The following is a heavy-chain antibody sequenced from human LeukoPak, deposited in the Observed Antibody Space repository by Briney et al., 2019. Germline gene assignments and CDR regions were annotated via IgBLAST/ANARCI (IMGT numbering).Heavy chain of an antibody. CDR3: TSLVGSPTY. Sequence: GGSLRLSCAASGFTVSSYWMGWVRQAPGKGLEWVGRIKSKRDGETTDYAALVKSRFSISRDDSKNTVYLQMNSVRTEDTAVYYCTSLVGSPTYWGQGTLVTVSS. J-gene: IGHJ4*02. CDR1: GFTVSSYW. CDR2: IKSKRDGETT. V-gene: IGHV3-15*01. D-gene: IGHD1-26*01.